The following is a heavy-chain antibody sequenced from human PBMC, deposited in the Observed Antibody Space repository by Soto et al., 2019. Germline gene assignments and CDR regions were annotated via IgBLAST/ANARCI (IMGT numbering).Heavy chain of an antibody. CDR1: CGSISSYY. CDR2: IYYSGST. Sequence: SETLSLTCTFSCGSISSYYWSWIRQPPGKGLEWIGYIYYSGSTNYNPSLKNRVTISVDTSKNQFSLKLSSVTAADTAVYYCAREASGAFDIWGQGTMVTVSS. V-gene: IGHV4-59*01. D-gene: IGHD6-25*01. CDR3: AREASGAFDI. J-gene: IGHJ3*02.